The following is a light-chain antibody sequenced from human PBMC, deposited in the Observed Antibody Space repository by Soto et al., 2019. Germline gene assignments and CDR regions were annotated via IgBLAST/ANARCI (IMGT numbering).Light chain of an antibody. CDR2: GNS. Sequence: QSVLTQPPSVSGAPGQRVTISCTGRSSNIGAGYDVHWYQQLPGTAPKLLIYGNSNRPSGVPDRFSGSKSGTSASLAITGLQPEDEADYYCQSYDSSLTTFVFGTGTKVTV. CDR1: SSNIGAGYD. CDR3: QSYDSSLTTFV. V-gene: IGLV1-40*01. J-gene: IGLJ1*01.